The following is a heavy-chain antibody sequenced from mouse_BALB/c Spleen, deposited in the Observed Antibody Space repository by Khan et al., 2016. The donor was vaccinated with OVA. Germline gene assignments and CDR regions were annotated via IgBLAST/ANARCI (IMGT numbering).Heavy chain of an antibody. CDR3: ARRGIRGDFDY. CDR1: GYTFINYW. J-gene: IGHJ2*01. V-gene: IGHV1-7*01. Sequence: QVRLQQSGAELAKPGASVKMSCKASGYTFINYWILWIKQRPGQGLEWIGYINPSTGYTEYNQNFKDKATLTADKSSSTAYMQLSSLTSEDSTVYYCARRGIRGDFDYWGQGTTLTVSS. CDR2: INPSTGYT. D-gene: IGHD1-1*01.